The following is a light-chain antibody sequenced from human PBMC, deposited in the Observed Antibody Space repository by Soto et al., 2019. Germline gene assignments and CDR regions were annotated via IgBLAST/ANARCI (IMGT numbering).Light chain of an antibody. J-gene: IGKJ1*01. CDR1: QSVSSN. Sequence: IVMTQSPDTLSVSPGERATLSCRASQSVSSNLAWYQQKPGQAPRLLIYGTSTRATGIPARFSGSGSGTEFTLTISSLQSEDFAVYYCPQYNNMWTFGQGTKVEIK. CDR2: GTS. V-gene: IGKV3D-15*01. CDR3: PQYNNMWT.